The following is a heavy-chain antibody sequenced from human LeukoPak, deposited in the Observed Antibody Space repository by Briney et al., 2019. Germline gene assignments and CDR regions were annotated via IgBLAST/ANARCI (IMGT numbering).Heavy chain of an antibody. Sequence: GGSLRLSCAASGFTFSSYAMSWVRQAPGEGREWVSGISGSGGSTYYADSVKGRFTISRDNSKKTLYLQMNSLRAADTAIYYCAKAQWYYYGSGTHWDYWGQGTLVTVSS. D-gene: IGHD3-10*01. CDR2: ISGSGGST. J-gene: IGHJ4*02. V-gene: IGHV3-23*01. CDR3: AKAQWYYYGSGTHWDY. CDR1: GFTFSSYA.